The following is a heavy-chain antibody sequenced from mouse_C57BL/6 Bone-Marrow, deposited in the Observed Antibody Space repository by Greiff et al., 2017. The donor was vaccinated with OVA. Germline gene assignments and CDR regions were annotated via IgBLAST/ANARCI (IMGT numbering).Heavy chain of an antibody. CDR2: IHPNSGST. Sequence: QVQLQQPGAELVKPGASVKLSCKASGYTFTSYWMHWVKQRPGQGLEWIGMIHPNSGSTNYNEKFKSKATLTVDKSSSTAYMQLSSLTSEDSAVYYCARVGDYGSSSFDYWGQGTTLTVSS. J-gene: IGHJ2*01. CDR1: GYTFTSYW. CDR3: ARVGDYGSSSFDY. V-gene: IGHV1-64*01. D-gene: IGHD1-1*01.